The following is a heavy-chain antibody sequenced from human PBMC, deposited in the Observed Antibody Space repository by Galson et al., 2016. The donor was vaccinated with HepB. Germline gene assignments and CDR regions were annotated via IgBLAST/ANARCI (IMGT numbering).Heavy chain of an antibody. D-gene: IGHD2-15*01. J-gene: IGHJ4*02. CDR3: ARHCSGGSCYHPDY. CDR2: INPSDSYT. CDR1: GYRFTSYW. V-gene: IGHV5-10-1*01. Sequence: QSGAEVKKPGESLRISCKTSGYRFTSYWISWVRQMPGKGLEWMGRINPSDSYTKYSPSLEGHVTISTDKSISTAYLEWSSLKASDTAMYYCARHCSGGSCYHPDYWGQGTLVTVSS.